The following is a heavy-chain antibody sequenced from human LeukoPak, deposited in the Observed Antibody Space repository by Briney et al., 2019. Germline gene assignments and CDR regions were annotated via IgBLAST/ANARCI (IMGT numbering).Heavy chain of an antibody. J-gene: IGHJ4*02. Sequence: PSETLSLTCTVSGGSISSYYWSWIRQPPGKGLEWIGYIYYSGSTNYKPSLKSRVTISVDTSKNQFSLKLSSVTAADTAVYYCARDRVHHYDSSGYYYEAPQYYFDYWGQGTLVTVSS. V-gene: IGHV4-59*12. CDR3: ARDRVHHYDSSGYYYEAPQYYFDY. D-gene: IGHD3-22*01. CDR2: IYYSGST. CDR1: GGSISSYY.